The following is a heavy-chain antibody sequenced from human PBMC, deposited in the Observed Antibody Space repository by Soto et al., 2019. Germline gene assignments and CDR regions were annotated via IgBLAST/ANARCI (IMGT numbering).Heavy chain of an antibody. CDR3: AAIDPYSGSYGY. CDR2: IIPILGIA. V-gene: IGHV1-69*02. D-gene: IGHD1-26*01. CDR1: GGTFSSYT. J-gene: IGHJ4*02. Sequence: SVKVSCKASGGTFSSYTISWVRQAPGQGLEWMGRIIPILGIANYAQKFQGRVTITADKSTSTAYMELSSLRSEDTAVYYCAAIDPYSGSYGYWGQGTLVTVSS.